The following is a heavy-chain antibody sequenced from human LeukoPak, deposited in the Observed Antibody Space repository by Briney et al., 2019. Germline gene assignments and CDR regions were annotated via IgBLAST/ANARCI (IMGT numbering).Heavy chain of an antibody. J-gene: IGHJ4*02. CDR1: GFTFSDYS. Sequence: PGGSLRLSCAASGFTFSDYSMNWVRQAPGKGLEWVSSISSSSSYIYYADSVKGRFTISRDNSKNTLYLQMNSLRAEDTAVYYCAREGRVGSSWYVDYWGQGTLVAVSS. D-gene: IGHD6-13*01. CDR3: AREGRVGSSWYVDY. CDR2: ISSSSSYI. V-gene: IGHV3-21*01.